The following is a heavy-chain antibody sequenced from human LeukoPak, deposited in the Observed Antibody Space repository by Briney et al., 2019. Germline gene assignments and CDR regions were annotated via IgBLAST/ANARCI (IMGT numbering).Heavy chain of an antibody. V-gene: IGHV4-59*12. CDR1: GGSISSYY. D-gene: IGHD6-13*01. Sequence: PSETLSLTCTVSGGSISSYYWSWIRQPPGKGLEWIGYIYYSGSTNYNPSLKSRVTISVDTSKNQFSLKLSSVTAADTAVYYCARRPAGIAAAGYFDYWGQGTLVTVSS. J-gene: IGHJ4*02. CDR2: IYYSGST. CDR3: ARRPAGIAAAGYFDY.